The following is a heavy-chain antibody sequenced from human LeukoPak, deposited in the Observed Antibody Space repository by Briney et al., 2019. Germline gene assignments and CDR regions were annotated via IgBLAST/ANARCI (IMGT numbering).Heavy chain of an antibody. J-gene: IGHJ6*03. D-gene: IGHD6-6*01. CDR2: IYYSGSP. CDR1: GGSISSGGYY. V-gene: IGHV4-31*03. Sequence: SQTLSLTCTVSGGSISSGGYYWRWIRQHPGKGLEWIGYIYYSGSPYYNPSLKSRVTISVDTSKNQFSLKLSSVTAADTAVYYCARQSSSSYYYYMDVWGKGTTVTVSS. CDR3: ARQSSSSYYYYMDV.